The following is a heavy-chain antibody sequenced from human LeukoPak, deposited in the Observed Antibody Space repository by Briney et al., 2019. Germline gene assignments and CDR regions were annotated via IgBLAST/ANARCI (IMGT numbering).Heavy chain of an antibody. D-gene: IGHD3-10*01. CDR1: GFTFSSYW. CDR2: IKQDGSEK. V-gene: IGHV3-7*01. J-gene: IGHJ4*02. Sequence: GGSLRLSCAASGFTFSSYWMTWVRQAPGKGLEWVANIKQDGSEKNYVDSVKGRFTISRDNAKNSLYLQMNSLRAEDTAVYYCARDHPSDFGYFDYWGQGTLVTVSS. CDR3: ARDHPSDFGYFDY.